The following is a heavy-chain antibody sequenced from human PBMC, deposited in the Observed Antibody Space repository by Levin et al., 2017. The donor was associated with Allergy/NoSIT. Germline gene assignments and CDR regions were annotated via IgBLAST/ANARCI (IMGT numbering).Heavy chain of an antibody. V-gene: IGHV3-53*01. J-gene: IGHJ4*02. D-gene: IGHD3-10*01. Sequence: GGSLRLSCAASGFTVSNNYMSWVRQAPGKGLEWVSVLYNTGATYYADSVRGRFTISRDNSKNTLFLQMNSLRAEDTAVYYCARNTIADTPNPNYFEYWGQGTLVTVSS. CDR1: GFTVSNNY. CDR3: ARNTIADTPNPNYFEY. CDR2: LYNTGAT.